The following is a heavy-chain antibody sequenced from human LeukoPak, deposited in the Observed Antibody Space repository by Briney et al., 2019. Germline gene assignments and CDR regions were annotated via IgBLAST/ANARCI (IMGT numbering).Heavy chain of an antibody. D-gene: IGHD6-6*01. CDR2: ISGDGGST. CDR1: GLSFDDYA. J-gene: IGHJ3*02. Sequence: GGSVRLSCAASGLSFDDYAMQWASHAPGKGLEWVSFISGDGGSTYYADSVKGRFTITRNKSKNSLYLQMNSLRTEDTALYYCAKDIKYSSSSDAFDIWGQGTMVTVSS. V-gene: IGHV3-43*02. CDR3: AKDIKYSSSSDAFDI.